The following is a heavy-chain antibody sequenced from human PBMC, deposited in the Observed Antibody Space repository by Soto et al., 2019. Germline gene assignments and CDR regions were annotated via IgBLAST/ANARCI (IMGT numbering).Heavy chain of an antibody. Sequence: QVQLVQSGAEVKKPGSSVKISCKASGSVFRNYAINWVRQAPGQGLEWMGRIIPDFGTADYPQKFQGRVTITADESTTTSFLELTSLKTEDTAVYFCARDRGGSYPFDSWGQGTLVTVAS. CDR1: GSVFRNYA. CDR3: ARDRGGSYPFDS. CDR2: IIPDFGTA. J-gene: IGHJ5*01. V-gene: IGHV1-69*18. D-gene: IGHD1-26*01.